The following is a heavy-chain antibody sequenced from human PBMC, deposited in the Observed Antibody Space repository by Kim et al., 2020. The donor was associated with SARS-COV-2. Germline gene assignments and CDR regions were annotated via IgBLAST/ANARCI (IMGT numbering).Heavy chain of an antibody. V-gene: IGHV3-23*01. CDR3: AKDHPSSGWPTFDS. Sequence: ADSVKCRFTGSRDITKAKLYLQMTSLRPEDTALYYCAKDHPSSGWPTFDSWGQGTLLTVSS. J-gene: IGHJ4*02. D-gene: IGHD6-19*01.